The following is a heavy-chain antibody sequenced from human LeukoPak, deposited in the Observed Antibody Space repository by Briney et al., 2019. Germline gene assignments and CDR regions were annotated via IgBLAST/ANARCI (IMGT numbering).Heavy chain of an antibody. J-gene: IGHJ6*02. CDR1: GLTFSNHG. Sequence: GGSLRLSCAASGLTFSNHGMHWVRQAPGKGLEWVAFIWYDGSNKYYADSVKGRFTISRGNSKNTLYLQMNSLRAEDTAVYYCAREGNYYDMDVWGQGTTVTVSS. V-gene: IGHV3-33*01. CDR3: AREGNYYDMDV. CDR2: IWYDGSNK.